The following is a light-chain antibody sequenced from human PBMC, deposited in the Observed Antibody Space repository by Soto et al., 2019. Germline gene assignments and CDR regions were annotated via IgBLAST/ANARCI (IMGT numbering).Light chain of an antibody. J-gene: IGLJ6*01. CDR3: ASFRSGTILV. V-gene: IGLV2-14*01. Sequence: QSVLTQPASLSGSPGQSVTLSCTGPRSDIGDSNFISWYQHSPGKAPILLIYQVNNRPSGVSGRFSGSKAGNTASLTISGLLDDDEADYFCASFRSGTILVFGSGMKGTVL. CDR2: QVN. CDR1: RSDIGDSNF.